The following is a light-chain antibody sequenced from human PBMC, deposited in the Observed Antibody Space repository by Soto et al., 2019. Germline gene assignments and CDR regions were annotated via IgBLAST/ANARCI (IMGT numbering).Light chain of an antibody. CDR1: SSNIGSNT. Sequence: QSVLTQPPSASVTPGQMVTISCSGSSSNIGSNTVNWYQQLPGMAPKLLIYNNSQRPSGVPARVSCSKSGTAASLAISGLEAEDEDDYYCAAWDDSLRGLEFGGGTKLTVL. J-gene: IGLJ2*01. V-gene: IGLV1-44*01. CDR3: AAWDDSLRGLE. CDR2: NNS.